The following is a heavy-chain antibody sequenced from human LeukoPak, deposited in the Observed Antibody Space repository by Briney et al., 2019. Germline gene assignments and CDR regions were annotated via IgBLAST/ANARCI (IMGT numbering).Heavy chain of an antibody. CDR2: IIPILGIA. J-gene: IGHJ4*02. CDR1: GGTFSSYA. CDR3: ARDWLADYYDSSGYQGD. V-gene: IGHV1-69*04. D-gene: IGHD3-22*01. Sequence: SVKVSCTASGGTFSSYAISWVRQAPGQGLEWMGRIIPILGIANYAQKFQGRVTITADKSTSTAYMELSSLRSEDTAVYYCARDWLADYYDSSGYQGDWGQGTLVTVSS.